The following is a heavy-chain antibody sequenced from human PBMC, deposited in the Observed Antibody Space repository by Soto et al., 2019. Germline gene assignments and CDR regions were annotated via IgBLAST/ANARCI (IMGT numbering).Heavy chain of an antibody. CDR3: ARGVTAGVDY. D-gene: IGHD1-26*01. Sequence: ASVKVSCKSSVGTFSTGIDINWVRQTTGQGLEWMGWMQPSDGRTGYAQKFQGRITMTRDTSINTAYMELSSLTSDDTAFYYCARGVTAGVDYWGQGTLVTVSS. V-gene: IGHV1-8*01. CDR1: VGTFSTGID. J-gene: IGHJ4*02. CDR2: MQPSDGRT.